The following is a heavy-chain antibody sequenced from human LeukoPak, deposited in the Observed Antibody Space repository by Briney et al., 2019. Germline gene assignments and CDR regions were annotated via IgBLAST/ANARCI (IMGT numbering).Heavy chain of an antibody. J-gene: IGHJ6*03. CDR1: GGSISSRSYY. Sequence: SETLSLTCTVSGGSISSRSYYWGWIRQPPGKGLEWIGSIYYSGSTYYNPSLKSRVTISLDTSKNQFSLKLSSVTAADTAVYYCAREDRSGSYYDYYYYMDVWGKGTTVTVSS. D-gene: IGHD1-26*01. CDR3: AREDRSGSYYDYYYYMDV. CDR2: IYYSGST. V-gene: IGHV4-39*07.